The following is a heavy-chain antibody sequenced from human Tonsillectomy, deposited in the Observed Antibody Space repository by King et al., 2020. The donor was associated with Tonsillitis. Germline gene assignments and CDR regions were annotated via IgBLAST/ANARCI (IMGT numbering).Heavy chain of an antibody. J-gene: IGHJ3*02. V-gene: IGHV1-69*01. CDR1: GGTFSSYA. CDR2: VIPTFGTA. Sequence: VQLVESGAEVKKPGSSVKVSCKTSGGTFSSYALSWVRQAPGQGLEWMGGVIPTFGTANYAQTLQGRVTITADESTSTAYMELTSLRSADTAVYYCAREGAGSSTWYGGFDIWGQGTMVTVSS. D-gene: IGHD6-13*01. CDR3: AREGAGSSTWYGGFDI.